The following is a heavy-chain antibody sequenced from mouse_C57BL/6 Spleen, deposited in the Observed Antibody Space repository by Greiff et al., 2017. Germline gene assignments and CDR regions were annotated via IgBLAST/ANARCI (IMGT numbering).Heavy chain of an antibody. CDR3: ARVGPYYGSSWFAY. Sequence: EVQVVESGGGLVKPGGSLKLSCAASGFTFSSYAMSWVRQTPEKRLEWVATISDGGSYTYYPDNVKGRFTISRDNAKNNLYLQMSHLKSEDTAMYYCARVGPYYGSSWFAYWGQGTLVTVSA. CDR1: GFTFSSYA. J-gene: IGHJ3*01. D-gene: IGHD1-1*01. V-gene: IGHV5-4*01. CDR2: ISDGGSYT.